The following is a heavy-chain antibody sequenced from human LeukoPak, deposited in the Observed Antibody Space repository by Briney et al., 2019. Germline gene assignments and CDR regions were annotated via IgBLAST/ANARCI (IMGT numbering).Heavy chain of an antibody. CDR3: ARAGRPGLLWFGELYY. CDR2: IKQDGSEK. D-gene: IGHD3-10*01. Sequence: GSLRLSCAASGFTFSSYWMSWVRQAPGKGLEWVANIKQDGSEKYYVDSVKGRFTISRDNAKNSLYLQMNSLRAEDTAVYYCARAGRPGLLWFGELYYWGQGTLVTVSS. J-gene: IGHJ4*02. V-gene: IGHV3-7*01. CDR1: GFTFSSYW.